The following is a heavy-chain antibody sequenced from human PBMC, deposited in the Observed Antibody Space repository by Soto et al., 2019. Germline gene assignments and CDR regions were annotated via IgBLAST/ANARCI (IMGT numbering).Heavy chain of an antibody. CDR3: ASRPPYYYGSGSYGFDP. Sequence: QLQLQESGSGLVKPSQTLSLTCAVSGGSISSGGYSWSWIRQPPGKGLECIGYIYHSGSTYYNPSLKSRVTLSVDRSKNQFSLKLSSVTAADTAVDYCASRPPYYYGSGSYGFDPWGQGTLVTVSS. CDR2: IYHSGST. V-gene: IGHV4-30-2*01. CDR1: GGSISSGGYS. D-gene: IGHD3-10*01. J-gene: IGHJ5*02.